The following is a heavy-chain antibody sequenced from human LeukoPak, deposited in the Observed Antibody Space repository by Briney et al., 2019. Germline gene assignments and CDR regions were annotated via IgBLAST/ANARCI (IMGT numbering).Heavy chain of an antibody. Sequence: PSETLSLTCTVSGDSISNSDYYWGWIRQPPGTGLEWIALINYSGRTFYNPSLRSRVTISVDMSKNQFSLSLNSVTAADTAVYYCARRRKDLNWFDPWGQGTLVTVSS. CDR1: GDSISNSDYY. J-gene: IGHJ5*02. CDR3: ARRRKDLNWFDP. CDR2: INYSGRT. V-gene: IGHV4-39*01.